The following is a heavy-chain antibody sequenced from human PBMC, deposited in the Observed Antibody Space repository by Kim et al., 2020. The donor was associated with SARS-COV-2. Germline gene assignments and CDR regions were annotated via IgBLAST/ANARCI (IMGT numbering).Heavy chain of an antibody. CDR3: AKEGGYSSLDYWYFDL. CDR2: ISYDGSNK. CDR1: GFTFSSYG. V-gene: IGHV3-30*18. D-gene: IGHD6-13*01. J-gene: IGHJ2*01. Sequence: GGSLRLSCAASGFTFSSYGMHWVRQAPGKGLEWVAVISYDGSNKYYADSVKGRFTISRDNSKNTLYLQMNSLRAEDTAVYYCAKEGGYSSLDYWYFDLWGRGTLVTVSS.